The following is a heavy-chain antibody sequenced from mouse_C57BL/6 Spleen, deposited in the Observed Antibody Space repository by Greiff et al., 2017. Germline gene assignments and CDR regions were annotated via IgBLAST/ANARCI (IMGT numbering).Heavy chain of an antibody. J-gene: IGHJ1*03. Sequence: VQLQQSGPELVKPGASVKIPCKASGYTFTDYNMDWVKQSHGKSLEWIGDINPNNGGTIYNQKFKGKATLTVDKSSSTAYMELRSLTSEDTAVXYCARSGVFITTVVARYFDVWGTGTTVTVSS. CDR2: INPNNGGT. CDR3: ARSGVFITTVVARYFDV. V-gene: IGHV1-18*01. D-gene: IGHD1-1*01. CDR1: GYTFTDYN.